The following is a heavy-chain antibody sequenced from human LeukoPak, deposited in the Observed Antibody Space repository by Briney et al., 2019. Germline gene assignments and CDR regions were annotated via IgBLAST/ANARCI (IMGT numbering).Heavy chain of an antibody. D-gene: IGHD6-19*01. V-gene: IGHV3-9*01. J-gene: IGHJ4*02. Sequence: PGGSLRLSCAASGFTFDDYAMHWVRQAPGKGLEWVSGISWNSGSIGYADSVKGRFTISRDNAKNSLYLQMNSLRAEDTALYYCAKDMGSGWYYLDYWGQGTLVTVSS. CDR3: AKDMGSGWYYLDY. CDR1: GFTFDDYA. CDR2: ISWNSGSI.